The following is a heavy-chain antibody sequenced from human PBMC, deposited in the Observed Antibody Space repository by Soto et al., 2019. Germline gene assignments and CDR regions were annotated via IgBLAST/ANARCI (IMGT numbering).Heavy chain of an antibody. Sequence: EVQLLESGGGLAQPGGSLRLFCAASGFTFKYYAMTWVRQAPGKGLEWVSGISGSGNRTYYVDSVKGRFTISRDNSNNTLYLQMDSLKTEDTAVYYCAKLKRLTAAGYFDYWGQGMLVSVSS. D-gene: IGHD6-13*01. CDR2: ISGSGNRT. V-gene: IGHV3-23*01. CDR1: GFTFKYYA. J-gene: IGHJ4*02. CDR3: AKLKRLTAAGYFDY.